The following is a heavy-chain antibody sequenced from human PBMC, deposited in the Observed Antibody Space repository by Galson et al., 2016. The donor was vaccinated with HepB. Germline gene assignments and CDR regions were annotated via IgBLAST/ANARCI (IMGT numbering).Heavy chain of an antibody. J-gene: IGHJ4*02. D-gene: IGHD1-1*01. CDR3: ARDAFNWNGNPEDY. CDR1: RFTFSSYA. Sequence: SLRLSCAASRFTFSSYAMSWVRQAPGKGLEWVSVISVSGGSTYYADSVKGRFTISRDNSKNTLYLQMNSLRGEDTAVYYCARDAFNWNGNPEDYWGQGTLVTVSS. CDR2: ISVSGGST. V-gene: IGHV3-23*01.